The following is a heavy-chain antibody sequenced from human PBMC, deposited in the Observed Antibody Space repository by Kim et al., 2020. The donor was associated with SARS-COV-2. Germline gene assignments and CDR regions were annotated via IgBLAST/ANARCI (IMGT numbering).Heavy chain of an antibody. J-gene: IGHJ3*02. CDR2: ISGSGGST. CDR1: GFTFSSYA. Sequence: GGSLRLSCAASGFTFSSYAMSWVRQAPGKGLEWVSAISGSGGSTYYADSVKGRFTISRDNSKNTLYLQMNSLRAEDTAVYYCAKKGGAATRGPPAGGAFDIWGQGTMVTVSS. D-gene: IGHD2-15*01. CDR3: AKKGGAATRGPPAGGAFDI. V-gene: IGHV3-23*01.